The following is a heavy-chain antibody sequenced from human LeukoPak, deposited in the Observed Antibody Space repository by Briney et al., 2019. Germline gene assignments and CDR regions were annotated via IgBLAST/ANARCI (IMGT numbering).Heavy chain of an antibody. V-gene: IGHV1-8*01. CDR2: MNPNSGNT. Sequence: RWASVKVSCKASGYTFTSYDINWVRQAPGKGLEWMGWMNPNSGNTGYAQKFQGRVTMTRNTSISTAYMELSGLRSEDTAVYYCARVEEDCSSTSCSYYFDYWGQGTVVTVSS. CDR3: ARVEEDCSSTSCSYYFDY. CDR1: GYTFTSYD. D-gene: IGHD2-2*01. J-gene: IGHJ4*02.